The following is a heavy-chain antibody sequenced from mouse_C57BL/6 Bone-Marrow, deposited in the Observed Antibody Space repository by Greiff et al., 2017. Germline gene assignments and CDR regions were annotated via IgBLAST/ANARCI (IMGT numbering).Heavy chain of an antibody. CDR3: TIAHYYGSLVLFDY. CDR1: GFTFSSYA. D-gene: IGHD1-1*01. CDR2: ISSGGDYI. V-gene: IGHV5-9-1*02. Sequence: EVKLVESGEGLVKPGGSLKLPCAASGFTFSSYAMSWVRQTPEKRLEWVAYISSGGDYIYYADTVKGRFTISRDNARNTRYLQMISLNSEHTSMYYCTIAHYYGSLVLFDYWGQGTTLTVSS. J-gene: IGHJ2*01.